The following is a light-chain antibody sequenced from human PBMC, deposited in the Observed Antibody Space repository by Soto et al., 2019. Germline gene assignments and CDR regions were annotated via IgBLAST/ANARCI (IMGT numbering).Light chain of an antibody. CDR2: VAS. Sequence: EIVLTQSSGTLSLSPGDRATLSCRASQSVSSNYLAWYQQKPGQAPRLLIYVASIRATGIPDRFSGSGSGADFTLTIRRLEPEDFAVYYCQQYGSSPRTFGQGTKVEIK. CDR3: QQYGSSPRT. J-gene: IGKJ1*01. V-gene: IGKV3-20*01. CDR1: QSVSSNY.